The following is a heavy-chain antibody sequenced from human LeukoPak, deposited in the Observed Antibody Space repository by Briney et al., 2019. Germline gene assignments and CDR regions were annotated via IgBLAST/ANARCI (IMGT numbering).Heavy chain of an antibody. D-gene: IGHD3-22*01. V-gene: IGHV4-34*01. J-gene: IGHJ4*02. CDR2: INHSGST. CDR3: ARYTYYYDSSGYYGTLYDY. Sequence: SETLSLTXAVYGGSFSGYYWSWIRQPPGKGLEWIGEINHSGSTNYNPSLKSRVTISVDTSKNQFSLKLSSVTAADTAVYYCARYTYYYDSSGYYGTLYDYWGQGTLVTVSS. CDR1: GGSFSGYY.